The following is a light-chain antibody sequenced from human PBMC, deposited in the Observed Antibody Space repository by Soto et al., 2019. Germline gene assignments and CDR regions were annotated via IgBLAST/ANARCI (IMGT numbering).Light chain of an antibody. J-gene: IGKJ1*01. CDR2: QTS. Sequence: DIQMTQSPSILSASVGDRVTITCRASQSVDDWLAWYQQKPGRAPKLLIYQTSTLESGVPSRFSGSRSGTEFTLTISSLQPDEFATYYCQQYRSYSWTFGQGSKVEIK. V-gene: IGKV1-5*03. CDR1: QSVDDW. CDR3: QQYRSYSWT.